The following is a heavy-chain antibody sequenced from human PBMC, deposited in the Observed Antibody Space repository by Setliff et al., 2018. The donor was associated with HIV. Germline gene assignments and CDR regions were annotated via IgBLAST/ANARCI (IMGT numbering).Heavy chain of an antibody. CDR1: GGTFSDSA. D-gene: IGHD5-12*01. V-gene: IGHV1-69*06. CDR3: AKEVATTYYCRYMDV. CDR2: IIPVFGTA. Sequence: VASVKVSCKASGGTFSDSAINWVRQAPGQGLEWMGRIIPVFGTANYAPKFPDRVTITADKSTSTAYLELSSLRSDDTAVYYCAKEVATTYYCRYMDVWGTG. J-gene: IGHJ6*03.